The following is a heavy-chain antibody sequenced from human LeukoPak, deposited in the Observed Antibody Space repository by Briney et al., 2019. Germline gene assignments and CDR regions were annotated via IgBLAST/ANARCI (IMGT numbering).Heavy chain of an antibody. CDR2: ISSDGSTT. V-gene: IGHV3-74*01. D-gene: IGHD6-19*01. CDR1: GFTFSSYW. J-gene: IGHJ5*02. Sequence: GGTLRLSCAASGFTFSSYWMHWVRQGPGKELVHVSRISSDGSTTSHADSVKGRFTISRDNAKNTLYLQRNSLTAEDTAVYYCARGAVASYNWFDPWGQGTLVTVSS. CDR3: ARGAVASYNWFDP.